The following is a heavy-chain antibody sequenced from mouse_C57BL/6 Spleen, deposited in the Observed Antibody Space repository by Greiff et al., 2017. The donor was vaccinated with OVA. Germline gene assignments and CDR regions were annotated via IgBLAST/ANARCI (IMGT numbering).Heavy chain of an antibody. Sequence: EVQLQQSGPELVKPGASVKIPCKASGYTFTDYHMDWVKQSHGKSLEWIGDINPNNGGTIYNQKFKGKATLTVDKSSSTAYMELRSLTSEDTAVDYCARRGYGSSYHWYFDVWGTGTTVTVSS. D-gene: IGHD1-1*01. CDR3: ARRGYGSSYHWYFDV. V-gene: IGHV1-18*01. CDR2: INPNNGGT. J-gene: IGHJ1*03. CDR1: GYTFTDYH.